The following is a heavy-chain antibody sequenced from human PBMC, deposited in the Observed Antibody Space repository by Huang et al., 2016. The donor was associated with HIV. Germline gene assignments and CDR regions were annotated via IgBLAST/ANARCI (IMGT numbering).Heavy chain of an antibody. Sequence: QVRLHQWGTGVLKPSETLSLKCAVYGGSFNGHFWTWIRQSPGKGLEWIGQIDHRGTTSSNPSRKSRVTMSLDTSKSQFYLKLTSGTATDTATYYCARPRMTEGNSDSTWSYFDSWGQGTPVIVSS. CDR2: IDHRGTT. CDR1: GGSFNGHF. J-gene: IGHJ4*02. CDR3: ARPRMTEGNSDSTWSYFDS. V-gene: IGHV4-34*01. D-gene: IGHD2-21*02.